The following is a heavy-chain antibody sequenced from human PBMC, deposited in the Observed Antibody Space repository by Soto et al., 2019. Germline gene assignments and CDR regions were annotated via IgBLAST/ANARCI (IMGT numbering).Heavy chain of an antibody. V-gene: IGHV1-69*12. CDR3: ARMSTLGLNWFDP. CDR1: GGTFSSYA. J-gene: IGHJ5*02. CDR2: IIPIFGTA. D-gene: IGHD7-27*01. Sequence: QVQLVQSGAEVKKHGSSVKVSCKASGGTFSSYAISWVRQAPGQGLEWMGGIIPIFGTANYAQKFQGRVTITADEYTSTAYMELSSLRSEDTAVYYCARMSTLGLNWFDPWGQGTLVTVSS.